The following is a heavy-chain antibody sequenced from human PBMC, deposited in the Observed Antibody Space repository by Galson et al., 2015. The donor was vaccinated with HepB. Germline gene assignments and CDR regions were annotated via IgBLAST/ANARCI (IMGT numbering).Heavy chain of an antibody. V-gene: IGHV5-51*01. CDR1: GYTFANYW. CDR3: ARRERSCFDGNCDFYWFDS. J-gene: IGHJ5*01. Sequence: QSGAEVKKPGESLKIPCKASGYTFANYWIGWVRQMPGKGLEWMGIIYPGDFDTRYSPSFQGRVSMSADKSITTVYLQWSSLKASDTAIYYCARRERSCFDGNCDFYWFDSWGQGTLVTVSS. D-gene: IGHD2-21*01. CDR2: IYPGDFDT.